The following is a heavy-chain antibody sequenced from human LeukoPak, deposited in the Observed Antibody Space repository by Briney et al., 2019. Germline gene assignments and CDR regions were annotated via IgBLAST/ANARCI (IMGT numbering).Heavy chain of an antibody. CDR2: IYPGDSDT. CDR1: GYSFTSYW. D-gene: IGHD6-19*01. Sequence: GESLKISCKGSGYSFTSYWIGWVRQMPGKGLEWMGIIYPGDSDTRYSPSFQGQVTISADKSISTAYLQWSSLKASDTAMYYCATQTSDSGWFYYFDYWGQGTLVTVSS. J-gene: IGHJ4*02. CDR3: ATQTSDSGWFYYFDY. V-gene: IGHV5-51*01.